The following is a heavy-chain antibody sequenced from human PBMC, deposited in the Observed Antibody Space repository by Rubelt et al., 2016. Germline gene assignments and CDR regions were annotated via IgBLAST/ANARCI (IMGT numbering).Heavy chain of an antibody. CDR1: GGSISGYY. V-gene: IGHV4-4*07. Sequence: QVQLQESGPGLVKPSETLSLTCTVSGGSISGYYWSWIRQPAGKGLEWIGRIYTSGSTNYNPSLKSRVTMSVDTSKNQFSLKLSSVTAADTAVYYCARKRRVVGPAAVRGRDAFDVWGQGKMVTVSS. J-gene: IGHJ3*01. D-gene: IGHD2-2*01. CDR3: ARKRRVVGPAAVRGRDAFDV. CDR2: IYTSGST.